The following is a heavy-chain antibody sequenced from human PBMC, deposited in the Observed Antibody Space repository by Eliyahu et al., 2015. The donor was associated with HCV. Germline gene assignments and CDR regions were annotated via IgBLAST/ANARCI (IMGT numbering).Heavy chain of an antibody. V-gene: IGHV3-15*01. CDR2: IKSKTDGGTT. D-gene: IGHD3-10*01. CDR3: TTGAPGGFDYYLDV. Sequence: EVQLVESGGGLVKPGGSLXLSWAASGFTXRKAWMXWVRQAPGKGREWIGRIKSKTDGGTTDYAAPVKGRLTISRDDSKSTLYLQMNSLKTEDTAVYYCTTGAPGGFDYYLDVWGQGTTVTVSS. J-gene: IGHJ6*03. CDR1: GFTXRKAW.